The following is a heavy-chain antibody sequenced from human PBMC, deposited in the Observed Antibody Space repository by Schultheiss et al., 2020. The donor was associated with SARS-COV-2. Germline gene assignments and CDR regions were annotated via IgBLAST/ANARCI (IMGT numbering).Heavy chain of an antibody. D-gene: IGHD4-17*01. CDR2: IYYSGST. J-gene: IGHJ6*03. CDR1: GGSISSHY. V-gene: IGHV4-59*11. Sequence: SETLSLTCTVSGGSISSHYWSWIRQPPGKGLEWIGYIYYSGSTNYNPSLKSRVTISVDTSKNQFSLKLSSVTAADTAVYYCARVPDYGDYDYMDVWGKGTTVTVSS. CDR3: ARVPDYGDYDYMDV.